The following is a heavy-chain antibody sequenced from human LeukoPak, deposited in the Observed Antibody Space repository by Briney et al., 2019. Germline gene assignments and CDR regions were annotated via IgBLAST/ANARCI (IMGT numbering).Heavy chain of an antibody. CDR2: INPSGGGT. CDR1: GYTFTSYY. J-gene: IGHJ4*02. CDR3: ARGRWVYYDFWSGYPRRFDY. D-gene: IGHD3-3*01. Sequence: ASVKVSCKASGYTFTSYYMHWVRQAPGQGLEWMGIINPSGGGTSYAQKFQGRVTMTRDTSTSTVYMELSSLRSEDTAVYYCARGRWVYYDFWSGYPRRFDYWGQGTLVTVSS. V-gene: IGHV1-46*01.